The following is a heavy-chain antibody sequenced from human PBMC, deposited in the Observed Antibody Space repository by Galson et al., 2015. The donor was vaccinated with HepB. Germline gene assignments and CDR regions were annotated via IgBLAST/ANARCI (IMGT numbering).Heavy chain of an antibody. V-gene: IGHV1-69*02. Sequence: SVKVSCKASGTPFSSITINWVRQAPGQGLVWVGRIIPILGVTNYAQKFQGRVTLSADKSTSTVYMELSSLTSDDTAVYYCARLGYNYYYDYWGQGTLVTVSS. CDR1: GTPFSSIT. CDR3: ARLGYNYYYDY. J-gene: IGHJ4*02. D-gene: IGHD1-14*01. CDR2: IIPILGVT.